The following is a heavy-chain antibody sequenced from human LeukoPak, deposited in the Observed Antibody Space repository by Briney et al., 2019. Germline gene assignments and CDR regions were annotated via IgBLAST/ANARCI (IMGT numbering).Heavy chain of an antibody. Sequence: GGSLRLSCAASGFTFSSYSMNWVRQAPGKGLEWVSSISSSSSYIYYADSVKGRFTISRDNAKNSLYLQMNSLRAEDTAVCYCARDRRDGYNEGFDYWGQGTLVTVSS. V-gene: IGHV3-21*01. D-gene: IGHD5-24*01. CDR1: GFTFSSYS. CDR2: ISSSSSYI. J-gene: IGHJ4*02. CDR3: ARDRRDGYNEGFDY.